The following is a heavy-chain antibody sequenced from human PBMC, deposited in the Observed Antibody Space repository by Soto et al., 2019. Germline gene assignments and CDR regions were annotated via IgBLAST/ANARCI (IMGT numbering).Heavy chain of an antibody. CDR3: APPPAGSYDYGMDV. J-gene: IGHJ6*01. V-gene: IGHV1-69*12. Sequence: QVQLVQSGAEVKKPGSSVKVSCKASGGTFSSYAISWVRQAPGQGLEWMGGIIRIFGTADYAQKFQGRVTITADESTRTAYMALSSLRSEEKAVNYCAPPPAGSYDYGMDVWGQGTTVTVSS. CDR2: IIRIFGTA. CDR1: GGTFSSYA.